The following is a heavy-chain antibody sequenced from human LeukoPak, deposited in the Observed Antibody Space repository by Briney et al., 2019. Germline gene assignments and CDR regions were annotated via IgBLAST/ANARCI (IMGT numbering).Heavy chain of an antibody. V-gene: IGHV1-2*02. CDR2: INVNSGVT. J-gene: IGHJ4*02. CDR3: AKDVCTSNTCYAPIAH. CDR1: RYTFTAYY. D-gene: IGHD2-2*01. Sequence: ASVKVSCKASRYTFTAYYIHWVRQAPGQGREWMGWINVNSGVTNYARMFQGRVTLTRDTSIRTAYLALSSLGFDDTAVYYCAKDVCTSNTCYAPIAHWGEGTLVTVSS.